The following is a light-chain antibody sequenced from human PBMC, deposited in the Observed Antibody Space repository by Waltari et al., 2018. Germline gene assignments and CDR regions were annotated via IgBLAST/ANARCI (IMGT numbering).Light chain of an antibody. CDR2: AAS. Sequence: NVLTQSPDTLSLSPGETATLSCRASQSVGDSDLAWYQQKPGQSPRLLIYAASNRASGISDRFSGSGSGRDFTLTISSLEPEDFAVYYCHQYGSAPLFGGGTKVEI. CDR1: QSVGDSD. CDR3: HQYGSAPL. J-gene: IGKJ4*01. V-gene: IGKV3-20*01.